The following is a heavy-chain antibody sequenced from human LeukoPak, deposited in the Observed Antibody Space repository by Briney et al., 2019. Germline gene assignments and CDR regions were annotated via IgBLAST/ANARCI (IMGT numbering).Heavy chain of an antibody. CDR1: GYTFTRYG. CDR3: ARDSVDGSGTYYNDSPDY. CDR2: ISANNGNT. V-gene: IGHV1-18*01. Sequence: ASVKVSFKASGYTFTRYGSSWVRQARGQGLEWMAWISANNGNTDYAQNLRGRVTMTTDTSTSTAYMELRSLRSDDTAVYYCARDSVDGSGTYYNDSPDYWGQGTLVTVSS. J-gene: IGHJ4*02. D-gene: IGHD3-10*01.